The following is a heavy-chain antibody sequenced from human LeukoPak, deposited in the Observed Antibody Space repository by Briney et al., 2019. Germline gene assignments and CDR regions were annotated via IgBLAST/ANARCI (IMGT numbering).Heavy chain of an antibody. V-gene: IGHV3-53*05. D-gene: IGHD4-23*01. CDR2: IHSGGDT. J-gene: IGHJ3*02. CDR3: AKTPYGGNLGAFDI. Sequence: GGSLRLSCAASGFTVSSDFMGWVRQPPGKGLEWVSIIHSGGDTYYADSVKGRFTISRDNSKNTLYLQMNSLRAEDTAVYYCAKTPYGGNLGAFDIWGQGTMVTVSS. CDR1: GFTVSSDF.